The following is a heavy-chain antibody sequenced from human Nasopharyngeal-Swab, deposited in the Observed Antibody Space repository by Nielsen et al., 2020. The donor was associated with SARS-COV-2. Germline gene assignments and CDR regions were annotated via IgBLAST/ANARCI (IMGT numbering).Heavy chain of an antibody. J-gene: IGHJ4*02. Sequence: GESLKISCAASGFTFSSYAMHWVRQAPGKGLEWVAVISYDGSNKYYADSVKGRFTISRDNSKNTLYLQMNSLRAEDTAVYYCARARREGYNYYLDYWGQGTLVTVSS. CDR1: GFTFSSYA. CDR2: ISYDGSNK. CDR3: ARARREGYNYYLDY. D-gene: IGHD5-24*01. V-gene: IGHV3-30-3*01.